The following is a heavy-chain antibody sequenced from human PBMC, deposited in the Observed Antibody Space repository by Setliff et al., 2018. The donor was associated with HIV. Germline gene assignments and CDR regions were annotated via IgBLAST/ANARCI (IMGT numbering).Heavy chain of an antibody. CDR3: ARGSRQLTIFGVVFKPNYYFMDV. CDR1: GGSLSGYY. CDR2: INHDRTT. D-gene: IGHD3-3*01. Sequence: PSETLSLTCAVYGGSLSGYYWSWIRQPPGKGLEWIGEINHDRTTNYNPSLKSRVTISVDTSKNQFSLTLNSVTAADTAVYYCARGSRQLTIFGVVFKPNYYFMDVWGKGTAVTVSS. V-gene: IGHV4-34*01. J-gene: IGHJ6*03.